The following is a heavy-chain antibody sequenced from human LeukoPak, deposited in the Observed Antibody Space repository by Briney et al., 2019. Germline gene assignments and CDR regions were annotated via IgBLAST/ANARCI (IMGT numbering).Heavy chain of an antibody. D-gene: IGHD3-3*01. CDR2: IYYSGST. J-gene: IGHJ5*02. V-gene: IGHV4-30-4*07. CDR3: ARLNYDFWSGYYEVGWFDP. Sequence: SETLSLTCAVSGGSISSGGYSWSWIRQPPGKGLEWIGYIYYSGSTYYNPSLKSRVTISVDTSKNQFSLKLSSVTAADTAVYYCARLNYDFWSGYYEVGWFDPWGQGTLVTVSS. CDR1: GGSISSGGYS.